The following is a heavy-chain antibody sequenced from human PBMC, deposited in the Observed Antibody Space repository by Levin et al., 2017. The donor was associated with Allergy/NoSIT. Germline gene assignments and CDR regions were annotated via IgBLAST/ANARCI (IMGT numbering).Heavy chain of an antibody. V-gene: IGHV3-30-3*01. CDR2: ISYDGSNK. Sequence: AGGSLRLSCAASGFTFSSYAMHWVRQAPGKGLEWVAVISYDGSNKYYADSVKGRFTISRDNSKNTLYLQMNSLRAEDTAVYYCARFTPARMYSSSWYRSAFDIWGQGTMVTVSS. D-gene: IGHD6-13*01. CDR1: GFTFSSYA. CDR3: ARFTPARMYSSSWYRSAFDI. J-gene: IGHJ3*02.